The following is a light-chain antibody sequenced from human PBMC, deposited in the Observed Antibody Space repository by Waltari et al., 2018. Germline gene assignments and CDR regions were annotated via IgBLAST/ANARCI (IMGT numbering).Light chain of an antibody. V-gene: IGLV2-14*01. Sequence: QSALTQPASVSGSPGQSVTIFCAGTSNDVGGYNSVSWYQEHPGQAPRVIIYDVSDRPSGVSDRFSGSKSGNTASLTISGLQAEDEADYYCSSQSSNDVVLFGGWTKLTVL. CDR3: SSQSSNDVVL. CDR1: SNDVGGYNS. CDR2: DVS. J-gene: IGLJ2*01.